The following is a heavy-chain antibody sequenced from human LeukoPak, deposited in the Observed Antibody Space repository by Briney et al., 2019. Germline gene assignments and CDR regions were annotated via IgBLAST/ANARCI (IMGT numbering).Heavy chain of an antibody. CDR3: AKDGSMVVTAILAY. CDR2: ISSSGSTI. D-gene: IGHD2-21*02. Sequence: NSGGSLRLSCAASGFTFSDYYMSWIRQAPGKGLEWVSYISSSGSTIYYADSVKGRFTISRDNSKNTLYLQMNSLRAEDTAVYYCAKDGSMVVTAILAYWGQGTLVTVSS. CDR1: GFTFSDYY. J-gene: IGHJ4*02. V-gene: IGHV3-11*01.